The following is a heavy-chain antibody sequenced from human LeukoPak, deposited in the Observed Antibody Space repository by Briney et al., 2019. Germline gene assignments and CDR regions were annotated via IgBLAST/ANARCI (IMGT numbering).Heavy chain of an antibody. CDR1: GGSISSYY. J-gene: IGHJ3*02. D-gene: IGHD2-8*01. V-gene: IGHV4-59*01. CDR3: ARERGYCTNGVCYPDAFDI. Sequence: SETLSLTCTVSGGSISSYYWSLIRQPPGKGLEWIGYIYYSGSTNYNPSLKSRVTISVDTSKDQFSLKLSSVTAADTAVYYCARERGYCTNGVCYPDAFDIWGQGTMVTVSS. CDR2: IYYSGST.